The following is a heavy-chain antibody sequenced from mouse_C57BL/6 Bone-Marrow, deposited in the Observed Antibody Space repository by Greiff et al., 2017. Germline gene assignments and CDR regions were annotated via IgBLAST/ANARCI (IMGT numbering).Heavy chain of an antibody. J-gene: IGHJ3*01. CDR3: TRIAY. CDR2: IDPENVDT. CDR1: GFNIKDDY. Sequence: VQLQQSGAELVRPGASVKLSCTASGFNIKDDYLHWVKQRPEQGLEWIGWIDPENVDTEYASKFQGKATITVDTASTTAYLRLISQTSEDTAVYYCTRIAYWGQGTLVTVTA. V-gene: IGHV14-4*01.